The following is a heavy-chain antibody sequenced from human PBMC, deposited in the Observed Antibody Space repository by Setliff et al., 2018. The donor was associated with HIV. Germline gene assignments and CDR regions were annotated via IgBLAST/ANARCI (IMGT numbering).Heavy chain of an antibody. CDR3: ARHVLDYNFWSGYSTQNCFDY. Sequence: SETLSLTCTVSGGSITSYYWSWIRQPPGEGLEWIGYIFYSGSIYYSPSLKSRLTISVYTSKNQFSLNLSSVTAADTAVYYCARHVLDYNFWSGYSTQNCFDYWGQGTLVTVSS. CDR1: GGSITSYY. V-gene: IGHV4-59*08. J-gene: IGHJ4*02. CDR2: IFYSGSI. D-gene: IGHD3-3*01.